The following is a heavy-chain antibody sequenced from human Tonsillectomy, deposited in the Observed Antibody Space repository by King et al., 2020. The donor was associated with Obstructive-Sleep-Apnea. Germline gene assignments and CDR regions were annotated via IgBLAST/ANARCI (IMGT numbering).Heavy chain of an antibody. CDR3: AKAAAGYYDSSGYYLGY. D-gene: IGHD3-22*01. V-gene: IGHV3-23*04. Sequence: VQLVESGGGLVQPGGSLRLSCAASGFTFTSYAMSWVRQAPGKGLELVSAVSGSAGSTYYADSVKGRFTISRDNSKNTLYLQMNSLRAEDTAVYYCAKAAAGYYDSSGYYLGYWGQGTLVTVSS. CDR2: VSGSAGST. CDR1: GFTFTSYA. J-gene: IGHJ4*02.